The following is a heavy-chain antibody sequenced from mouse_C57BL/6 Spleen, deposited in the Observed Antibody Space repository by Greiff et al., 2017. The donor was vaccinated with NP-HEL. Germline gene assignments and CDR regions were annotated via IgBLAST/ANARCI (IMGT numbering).Heavy chain of an antibody. CDR3: ARGSTMVTTHYFDY. CDR2: ISDGGSYT. Sequence: EVKLMESGGGLVKPGGSLKLSCAASGFTFSSYAMSWVRQTPEKRLEWVATISDGGSYTYYPDNVKGRFTISRDNAKNNLYLQMSHLKSEDTAMYYCARGSTMVTTHYFDYWGQGTTLTVSS. CDR1: GFTFSSYA. D-gene: IGHD2-2*01. V-gene: IGHV5-4*03. J-gene: IGHJ2*01.